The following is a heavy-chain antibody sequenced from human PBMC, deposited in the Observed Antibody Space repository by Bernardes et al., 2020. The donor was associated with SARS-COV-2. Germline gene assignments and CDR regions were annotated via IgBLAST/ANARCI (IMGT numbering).Heavy chain of an antibody. CDR2: IYRGGNT. J-gene: IGHJ4*02. CDR1: GFIVSSSY. V-gene: IGHV3-66*04. CDR3: ARRDRSSWAHDC. D-gene: IGHD6-13*01. Sequence: GSLRLSFAASGFIVSSSYMSWVRQAPGKGLEWVSIIYRGGNTYYGDSVKGRFTISRDDSKNTLYLQMNSLRGEDTAVYYCARRDRSSWAHDCWGQGTLVTVSS.